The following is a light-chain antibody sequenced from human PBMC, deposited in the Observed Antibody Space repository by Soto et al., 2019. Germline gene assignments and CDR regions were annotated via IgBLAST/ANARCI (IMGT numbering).Light chain of an antibody. V-gene: IGKV1-27*01. CDR2: AAT. CDR3: QKYNSAPWT. J-gene: IGKJ1*01. CDR1: QGISNY. Sequence: DIPMTQSPSSLSASVGDRVTITCRASQGISNYLAWYQQKPGKVPKLLIYAATTLQSGVPSRFSGSGSGTDFTLTISSLQREDVATYYCQKYNSAPWTFGQGTKVEIK.